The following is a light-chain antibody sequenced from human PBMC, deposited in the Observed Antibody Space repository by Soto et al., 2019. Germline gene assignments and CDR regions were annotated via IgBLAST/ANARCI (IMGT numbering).Light chain of an antibody. CDR1: SSDIGGYNY. J-gene: IGLJ1*01. CDR2: EVN. V-gene: IGLV2-8*01. CDR3: TSDAGGNNV. Sequence: QSALTQPPSASGSPGQSVTISCTGTSSDIGGYNYVSWYQQHPGKVPKLMIYEVNKRPSGVPDRFSGSKSGNTASLTVSGLQADDEDDYYCTSDAGGNNVFGTGTKLTVL.